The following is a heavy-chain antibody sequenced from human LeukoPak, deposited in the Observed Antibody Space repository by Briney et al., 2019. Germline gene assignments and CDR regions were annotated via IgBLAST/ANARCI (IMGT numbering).Heavy chain of an antibody. Sequence: QPGGSLRLSCAASGFTFSSYGMHWVRQAPGKGLEWVAVISYDGSNKYYADSVKGRFTISRDNSKNTLYLQMNSLRAEDTAVYYCANPLVRDPDYWGQGTLVTVSS. D-gene: IGHD3-10*01. J-gene: IGHJ4*02. V-gene: IGHV3-30*18. CDR2: ISYDGSNK. CDR1: GFTFSSYG. CDR3: ANPLVRDPDY.